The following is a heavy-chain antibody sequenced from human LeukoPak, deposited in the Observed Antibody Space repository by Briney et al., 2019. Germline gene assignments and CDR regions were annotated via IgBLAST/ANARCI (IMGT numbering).Heavy chain of an antibody. CDR2: INWNGGST. Sequence: GGSLRLSCAASGFTFDDYGMSWVRQAPGKGLEWVSGINWNGGSTGYADSVKGRFTISRDKARSTLYLQIKSLRAEDTGSYNCARDKGYDMWSGYYSGYAFAIWGQGPLVTVSS. J-gene: IGHJ3*02. CDR1: GFTFDDYG. D-gene: IGHD3-3*01. CDR3: ARDKGYDMWSGYYSGYAFAI. V-gene: IGHV3-20*01.